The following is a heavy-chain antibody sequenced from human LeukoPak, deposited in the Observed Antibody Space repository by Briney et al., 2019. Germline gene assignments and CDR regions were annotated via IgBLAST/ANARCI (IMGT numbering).Heavy chain of an antibody. V-gene: IGHV3-23*01. CDR2: ISGRGASK. J-gene: IGHJ4*02. D-gene: IGHD2-2*01. CDR3: AKGVVVAPDVTPFDY. Sequence: GGSLRLSCAASGFTFSSYSMSWVRQAPGKGLEWVSGISGRGASKYYADSVKGRFTISRDNSKNTLYLQMNSLRAEDTAVYYCAKGVVVAPDVTPFDYWGQGTLVTVSS. CDR1: GFTFSSYS.